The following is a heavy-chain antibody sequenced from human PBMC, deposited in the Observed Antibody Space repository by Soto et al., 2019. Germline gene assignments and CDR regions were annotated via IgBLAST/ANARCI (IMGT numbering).Heavy chain of an antibody. CDR2: ISAYNGNT. D-gene: IGHD5-12*01. CDR3: TRDSRSGYGLVDY. CDR1: GYTFTSYG. J-gene: IGHJ4*02. V-gene: IGHV1-18*04. Sequence: GASVKVSCKASGYTFTSYGISWVRQAPGQGLEWMGWISAYNGNTNYAQKLQGRVTMTTDTSTSTAYKELRSLRSDDAAVYYCTRDSRSGYGLVDYWGQGTLVTVST.